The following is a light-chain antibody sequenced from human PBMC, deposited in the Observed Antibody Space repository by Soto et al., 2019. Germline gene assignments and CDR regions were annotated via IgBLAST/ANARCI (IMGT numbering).Light chain of an antibody. J-gene: IGKJ1*01. Sequence: DIQMTQSPSTLSASIGDRVTISCRASENIGNWVAWYQQKPGKAPKVLIFDASSLESGVPSRFSGSGSGTEFTLTIRTLQPDDFATYYCQQDNTYSATFGQGTKV. CDR2: DAS. CDR3: QQDNTYSAT. V-gene: IGKV1-5*01. CDR1: ENIGNW.